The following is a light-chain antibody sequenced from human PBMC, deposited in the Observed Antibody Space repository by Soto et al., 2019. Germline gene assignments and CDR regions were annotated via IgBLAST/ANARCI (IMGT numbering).Light chain of an antibody. J-gene: IGLJ1*01. CDR2: DVS. CDR1: SSDIGDSNF. V-gene: IGLV2-14*01. Sequence: QSALAQPASVSGSPGQSITISCTGTSSDIGDSNFVSWYQRHPGKAPKLLIYDVSDRPSRISSRFSGSKSANTASLTISGLQAEDEALYYCSSYTSTTTVRFVFGTGTKVTVL. CDR3: SSYTSTTTVRFV.